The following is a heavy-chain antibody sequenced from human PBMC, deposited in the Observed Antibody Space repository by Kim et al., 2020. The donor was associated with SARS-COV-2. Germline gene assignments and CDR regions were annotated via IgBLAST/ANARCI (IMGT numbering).Heavy chain of an antibody. D-gene: IGHD5-12*01. CDR1: GFTFTSSA. V-gene: IGHV1-58*01. Sequence: SVKVSCKASGFTFTSSAVQWVRQARGQRLEWIGWIVVGSGNTNYAQKFQERVTITRDMSTSTAYMELSSLRSEDTAVYYCAADSLEMATINPFDYWGQGTLVTVSS. CDR2: IVVGSGNT. J-gene: IGHJ4*02. CDR3: AADSLEMATINPFDY.